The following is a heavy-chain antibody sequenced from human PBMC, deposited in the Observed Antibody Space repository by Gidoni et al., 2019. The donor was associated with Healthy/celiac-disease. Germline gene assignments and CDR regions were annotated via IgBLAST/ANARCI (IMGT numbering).Heavy chain of an antibody. CDR1: GFTFSRYS. J-gene: IGHJ4*02. CDR2: ISSSSSYI. CDR3: ARDPPAVTGLPTLDY. D-gene: IGHD6-19*01. V-gene: IGHV3-21*01. Sequence: EVQLVESGGGLVKPGGSLRLSCAASGFTFSRYSMNWVRQAPGKGLEWVSSISSSSSYIYYADSVKGRFTISRDNAKNSLYLQMNSLRAEDTAVYYCARDPPAVTGLPTLDYWGQGTLVTVSS.